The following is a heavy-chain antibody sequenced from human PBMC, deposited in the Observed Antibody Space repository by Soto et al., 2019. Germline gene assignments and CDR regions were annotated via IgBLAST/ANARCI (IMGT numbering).Heavy chain of an antibody. D-gene: IGHD2-2*01. CDR2: INSNGGST. J-gene: IGHJ4*02. CDR3: ARVPDLDYCSRTSCLYYFDY. Sequence: EVQLLESGGGLVQPGGSLRLSCVASGFTFSRYVMTWVRQDPGKGLEWVSTINSNGGSTYYTDSVKGRFTISRDNSKNSLYLQMNGLRAEDTAVYFCARVPDLDYCSRTSCLYYFDYWGQGALGTVSS. V-gene: IGHV3-23*01. CDR1: GFTFSRYV.